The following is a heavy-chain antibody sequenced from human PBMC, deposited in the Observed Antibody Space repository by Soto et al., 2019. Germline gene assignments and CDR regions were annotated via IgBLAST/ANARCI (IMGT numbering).Heavy chain of an antibody. CDR3: EHRYSSSWYNWFDP. V-gene: IGHV2-5*02. D-gene: IGHD6-13*01. J-gene: IGHJ5*02. CDR1: GFTLSTSGVG. CDR2: IYWDDDK. Sequence: SGPTLVNHTQTLTLTCTFSGFTLSTSGVGVGWIRQPPGKALEWLALIYWDDDKRYSPSLKSRLTITKDTSKNQVVLTMTNMDPVDTATYYCEHRYSSSWYNWFDPWGQGNLVTVS.